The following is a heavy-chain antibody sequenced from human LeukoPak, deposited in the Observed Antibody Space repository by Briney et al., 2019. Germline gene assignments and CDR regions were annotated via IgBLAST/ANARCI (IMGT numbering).Heavy chain of an antibody. J-gene: IGHJ3*02. CDR1: GGTFISYA. V-gene: IGHV1-69*06. CDR3: AREDGGNPDGAFDI. Sequence: GASVKVSCKASGGTFISYAISWVRQAPGQGLEWMGGIIPIFGTANYAQKFQGRVTITADKSTSTAYVELSSLRSEDTAVYYCAREDGGNPDGAFDIWGQGTMVTVSS. D-gene: IGHD4-23*01. CDR2: IIPIFGTA.